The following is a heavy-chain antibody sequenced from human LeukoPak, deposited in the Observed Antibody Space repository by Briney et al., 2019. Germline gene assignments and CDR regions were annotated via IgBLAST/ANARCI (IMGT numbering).Heavy chain of an antibody. D-gene: IGHD6-13*01. V-gene: IGHV4-39*07. CDR1: GGSISSSTYY. CDR2: IYYSGSA. Sequence: SETLSLTCTVSGGSISSSTYYWGWIRQPPGKGLEWIGTIYYSGSANYNPSLKSRVTISVDTSKNQFSLKLSSVTAADTAVYYCARVRRAAAGYYYYYMDVWGKGTTVTVSS. J-gene: IGHJ6*03. CDR3: ARVRRAAAGYYYYYMDV.